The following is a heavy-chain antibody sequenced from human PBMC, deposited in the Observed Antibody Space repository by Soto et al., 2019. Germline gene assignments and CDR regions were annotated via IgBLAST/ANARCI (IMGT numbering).Heavy chain of an antibody. V-gene: IGHV1-69*02. CDR1: GGSFSSYS. Sequence: QVPLVQSGAEVKKPGSSVKVSCKASGGSFSSYSISWVRQAPGQGLEWMGRIIPILGIANYAQKFQGRVTITADTSTSTAYRELSSLRSEDTAVYYCARALDSTSYFDYWGQGTLVTVSS. CDR2: IIPILGIA. D-gene: IGHD2-2*03. J-gene: IGHJ4*02. CDR3: ARALDSTSYFDY.